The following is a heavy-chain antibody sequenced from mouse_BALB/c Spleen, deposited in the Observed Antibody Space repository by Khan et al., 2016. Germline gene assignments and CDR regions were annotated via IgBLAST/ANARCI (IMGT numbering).Heavy chain of an antibody. J-gene: IGHJ3*01. V-gene: IGHV1-9*01. CDR2: ILHGSGCT. CDR3: DKGGC. Sequence: QVQLKESGAELLKPGASVKISCKAPGYTFSRYWLAWVMARPGHGLEWIGEILHGSGCTNYHEKFKGKATFTAETSSNTDYMQLSSLTSEDSAVYYCDKGGCWGQGPRVTVSA. CDR1: GYTFSRYW. D-gene: IGHD1-3*01.